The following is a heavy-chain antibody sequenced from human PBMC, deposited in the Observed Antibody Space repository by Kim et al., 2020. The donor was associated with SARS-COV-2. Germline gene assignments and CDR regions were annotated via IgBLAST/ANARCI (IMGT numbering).Heavy chain of an antibody. Sequence: GYTYYADSLKGRFTIARDNSKNSLYLQMNSLKSEDTALYYCVKDHPSLEGWGQGTTVTVSS. CDR2: GYT. J-gene: IGHJ6*02. V-gene: IGHV3-43*01. CDR3: VKDHPSLEG.